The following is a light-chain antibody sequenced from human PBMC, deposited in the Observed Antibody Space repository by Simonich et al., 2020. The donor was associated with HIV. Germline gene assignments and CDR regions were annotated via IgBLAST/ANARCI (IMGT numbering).Light chain of an antibody. CDR2: DVS. Sequence: QSALTQPASVSGSPGQSITISCTGTSSNIGGYNYDSWYQQRPGKAPKLMIYDVSKRPSGISNRFSGSKSGNTASLTISGLQAEDEADYYCTSYTSSSTWVFGGGTKLTVL. CDR3: TSYTSSSTWV. V-gene: IGLV2-14*01. J-gene: IGLJ3*02. CDR1: SSNIGGYNY.